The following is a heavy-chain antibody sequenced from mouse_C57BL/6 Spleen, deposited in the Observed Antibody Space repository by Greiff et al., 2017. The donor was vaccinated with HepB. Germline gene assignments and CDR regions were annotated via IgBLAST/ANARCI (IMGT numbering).Heavy chain of an antibody. J-gene: IGHJ1*03. V-gene: IGHV14-4*01. CDR1: GFNIKDDY. CDR3: TTWIYYYGSSHGYWYFDV. D-gene: IGHD1-1*01. CDR2: IDPENGDT. Sequence: EVKLVDSGAELVRPGASVKLSCTASGFNIKDDYMHWVKQRPEQGLEWIGWIDPENGDTEYASKFQGKATITADTSSNTAYLQLSSLTSEDTAVYYCTTWIYYYGSSHGYWYFDVWGTGTTVTVSS.